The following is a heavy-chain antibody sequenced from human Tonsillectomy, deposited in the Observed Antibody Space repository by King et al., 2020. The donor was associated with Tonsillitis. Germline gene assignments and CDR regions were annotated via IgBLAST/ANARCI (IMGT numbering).Heavy chain of an antibody. CDR2: IAYDASYE. J-gene: IGHJ2*01. CDR1: GFTFSNYG. CDR3: AKDGIGLSDWYFGL. V-gene: IGHV3-30*18. Sequence: VQLVESGGGVVQPGRSLRLSCAASGFTFSNYGMHWVRQAPGKGLEWVALIAYDASYENYADSVKGRFAISRDNSKNTLYLEMNSLRVEDTAVYYCAKDGIGLSDWYFGLWGRGTLVTGSS. D-gene: IGHD3-16*01.